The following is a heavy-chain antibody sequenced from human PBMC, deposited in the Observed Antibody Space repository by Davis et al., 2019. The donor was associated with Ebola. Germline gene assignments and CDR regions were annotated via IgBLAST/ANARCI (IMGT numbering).Heavy chain of an antibody. V-gene: IGHV3-15*01. Sequence: GESLKISCAASGFNFPDAWMTWVRQAPDKGLEWVGRITSKSVGETTDYAAPVKGRFTISRDDSKNMLYLQMNNLKGEDTAVYYCTWDLVPSAIGSFDYWGQGTLVTVSS. CDR3: TWDLVPSAIGSFDY. CDR2: ITSKSVGETT. CDR1: GFNFPDAW. D-gene: IGHD2-2*02. J-gene: IGHJ4*02.